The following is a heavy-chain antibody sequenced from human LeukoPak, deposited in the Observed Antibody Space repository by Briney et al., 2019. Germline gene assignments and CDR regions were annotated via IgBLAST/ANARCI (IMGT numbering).Heavy chain of an antibody. CDR1: GFTFSTYA. D-gene: IGHD4-17*01. CDR2: ISGSGGDT. CDR3: AKGGVYGDYYFDY. Sequence: PGGSLRLSCAASGFTFSTYAMSWVRQAPGKGLERVSVISGSGGDTYYADSVKGRFTISGDNSKNTVYLQMNSLRAEDTALYYCAKGGVYGDYYFDYWGQGTLVTVSS. J-gene: IGHJ4*02. V-gene: IGHV3-23*01.